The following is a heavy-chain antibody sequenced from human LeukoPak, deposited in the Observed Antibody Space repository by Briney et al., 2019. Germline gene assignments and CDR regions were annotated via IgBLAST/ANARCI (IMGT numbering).Heavy chain of an antibody. CDR3: ARVGGWQNAIHY. V-gene: IGHV1-69*05. CDR1: GGTFSSYA. J-gene: IGHJ4*02. CDR2: IIPIFGTA. Sequence: SVKVSCKASGGTFSSYAISWVRQAPGQGLEWMGGIIPIFGTANYAQKFQGRVTITTDESTSTAYMELSSLRSEDTAVYYCARVGGWQNAIHYWGQGTLVTVSS. D-gene: IGHD3-16*01.